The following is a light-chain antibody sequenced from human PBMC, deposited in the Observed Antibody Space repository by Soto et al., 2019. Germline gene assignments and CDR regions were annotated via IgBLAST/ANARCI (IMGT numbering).Light chain of an antibody. CDR1: QDNGNF. CDR2: DAS. Sequence: DPQMTQSPSSRSASVGERVTITCQASQDNGNFLSWYQHKPGERPRLLIYDASNLQTGVSSRFSGSGSGTDFTFTISSLQPEDIATYYCQQYSNLLLTFGGGTKVDIK. CDR3: QQYSNLLLT. V-gene: IGKV1-33*01. J-gene: IGKJ4*01.